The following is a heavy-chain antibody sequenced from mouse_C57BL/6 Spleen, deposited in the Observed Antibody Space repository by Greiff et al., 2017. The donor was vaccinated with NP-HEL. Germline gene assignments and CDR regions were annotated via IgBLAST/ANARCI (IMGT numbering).Heavy chain of an antibody. Sequence: VQLQESGAELVKPGASVKISCKASGYAFSSYWMNWVKQRPGKGLEWIGQIYPGDGDTNYNGKFKGKATLTADKSSSTAYMQLSSLTSEDSAVYFCAREGGYGSHAMDYWGQGTSVTVSS. CDR3: AREGGYGSHAMDY. CDR1: GYAFSSYW. V-gene: IGHV1-80*01. CDR2: IYPGDGDT. D-gene: IGHD1-1*01. J-gene: IGHJ4*01.